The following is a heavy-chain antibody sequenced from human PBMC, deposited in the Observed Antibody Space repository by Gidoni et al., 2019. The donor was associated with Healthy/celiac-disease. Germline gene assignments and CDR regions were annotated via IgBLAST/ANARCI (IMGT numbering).Heavy chain of an antibody. J-gene: IGHJ4*02. Sequence: QVQLVQSGAEVQKPGASVTVSCKASGYTFTNYYIHWVRQAPGQGLEWMGIINPSGGSTSYAQKFQGRVTMTRDTSTSTVYMELSSLRSEDTAVYYCARKQLVQFDYWGQGTLVTVSS. D-gene: IGHD6-6*01. CDR3: ARKQLVQFDY. CDR2: INPSGGST. CDR1: GYTFTNYY. V-gene: IGHV1-46*01.